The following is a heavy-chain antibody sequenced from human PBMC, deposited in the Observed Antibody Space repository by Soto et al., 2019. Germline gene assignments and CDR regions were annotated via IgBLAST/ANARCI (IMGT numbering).Heavy chain of an antibody. CDR1: GFRFSSYA. CDR3: ARDMYSSDYFVKWFEP. J-gene: IGHJ5*02. D-gene: IGHD6-19*01. Sequence: QVRLVESGGGVVQPGRSPRLSCTASGFRFSSYAMYWFRQPPGKGLEWVAVISHDGINKHYADSVKGRVTVSRDNSNHSLDLQLNSLRGEDTAMYYCARDMYSSDYFVKWFEPWGQGTLVTVSS. CDR2: ISHDGINK. V-gene: IGHV3-30-3*01.